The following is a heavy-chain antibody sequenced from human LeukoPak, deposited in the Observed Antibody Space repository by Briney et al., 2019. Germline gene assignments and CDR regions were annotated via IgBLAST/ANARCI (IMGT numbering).Heavy chain of an antibody. V-gene: IGHV4-39*01. D-gene: IGHD6-6*01. J-gene: IGHJ6*02. CDR1: GGSISSHNYY. CDR3: ANVAVARHGYSGMDV. CDR2: MYYSGRT. Sequence: SETLCLTCVVSGGSISSHNYYWGWVRQPPGKGLGWIGCMYYSGRTSYNPFLNSRVAISVDTSKNQSSQKLSSVTAADTAAYYCANVAVARHGYSGMDVWGQGTTVTVSS.